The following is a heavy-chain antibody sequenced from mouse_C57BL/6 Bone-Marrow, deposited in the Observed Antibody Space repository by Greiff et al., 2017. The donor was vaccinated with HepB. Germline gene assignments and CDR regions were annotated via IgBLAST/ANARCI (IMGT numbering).Heavy chain of an antibody. D-gene: IGHD1-1*01. CDR2: IHPNSGST. CDR1: GYTFTSYW. J-gene: IGHJ2*01. CDR3: ARSRYYGSSLYYFDY. Sequence: VQLQQPGAELVKPGASVKLSCKASGYTFTSYWMHWVKQRPGQGLEWIGMIHPNSGSTNYNEKFKSKATLTVDKSSSTAYMQLSSLTSEDSAVYYCARSRYYGSSLYYFDYWGQGTTLTVSS. V-gene: IGHV1-64*01.